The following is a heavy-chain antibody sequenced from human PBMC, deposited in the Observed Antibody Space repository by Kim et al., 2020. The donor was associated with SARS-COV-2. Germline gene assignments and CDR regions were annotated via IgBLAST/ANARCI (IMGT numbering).Heavy chain of an antibody. CDR3: ARGDDDILTGYYLSHYYYGMDV. D-gene: IGHD3-9*01. CDR1: GGSISSSSYY. CDR2: IYYSGST. V-gene: IGHV4-39*07. J-gene: IGHJ6*02. Sequence: SETLSLTCTVSGGSISSSSYYWGWIRQPPGKGLEWIGSIYYSGSTYYNPSLKSRVTISVDTSKNQFSLKLSSVTAADTAVYYCARGDDDILTGYYLSHYYYGMDVWGQGTTVTVSS.